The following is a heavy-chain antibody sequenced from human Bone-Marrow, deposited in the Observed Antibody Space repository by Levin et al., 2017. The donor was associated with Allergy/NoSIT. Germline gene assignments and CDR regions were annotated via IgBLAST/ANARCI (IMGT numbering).Heavy chain of an antibody. CDR3: ARTSRPFNPEDRMDC. CDR2: TYYRSKWYS. Sequence: SETLSLTCAISGDSVSSKDVTWNWIRQSPSRGLEWLGRTYYRSKWYSDYADSVKSRITFNADTSKNQFSLQLNSVTPEDTAIYYCARTSRPFNPEDRMDCWGQGTTVTVSS. J-gene: IGHJ6*02. D-gene: IGHD2-15*01. V-gene: IGHV6-1*01. CDR1: GDSVSSKDVT.